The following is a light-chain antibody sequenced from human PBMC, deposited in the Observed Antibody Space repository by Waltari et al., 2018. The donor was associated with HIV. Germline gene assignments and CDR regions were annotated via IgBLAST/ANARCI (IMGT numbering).Light chain of an antibody. V-gene: IGLV1-44*01. CDR3: ATWDDSLNGYV. J-gene: IGLJ1*01. Sequence: QSVLTQPASASGTPGQRVTISCSGSTPNIGTNNVNWYQQFPGAAPKLLIYSSHQRPSGVPDRFSGSKSDTSASLAISGLQSEDEGDYYCATWDDSLNGYVFGPGTKVTVL. CDR1: TPNIGTNN. CDR2: SSH.